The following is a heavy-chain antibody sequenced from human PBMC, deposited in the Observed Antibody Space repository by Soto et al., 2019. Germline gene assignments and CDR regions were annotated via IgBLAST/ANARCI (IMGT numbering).Heavy chain of an antibody. V-gene: IGHV4-59*08. Sequence: SETLSLTCSFSGDSVTGHYLTWIRQSPEKGLEWIGYMHYTGFSHYNPSLKSRLTISVDRSKNQFTLQLSSVTAADTAVYYCASSSNYVYYYYYMDVWGKGTTVTVSS. CDR1: GDSVTGHY. CDR3: ASSSNYVYYYYYMDV. D-gene: IGHD4-4*01. CDR2: MHYTGFS. J-gene: IGHJ6*03.